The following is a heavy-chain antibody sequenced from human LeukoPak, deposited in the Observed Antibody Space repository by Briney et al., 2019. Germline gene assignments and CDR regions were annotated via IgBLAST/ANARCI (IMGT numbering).Heavy chain of an antibody. CDR2: ISHSGHDI. D-gene: IGHD2-2*01. J-gene: IGHJ4*02. Sequence: PGGSLRLSCAASGFTFSRYSMNWVRQAPGKGLEWVSSISHSGHDIYYADSVKGRFTISRDNAKNSLSLQMNNLRIDDTAVYYCANHLACGSTTCPSFDHWGQGTLVTVSS. CDR1: GFTFSRYS. V-gene: IGHV3-21*01. CDR3: ANHLACGSTTCPSFDH.